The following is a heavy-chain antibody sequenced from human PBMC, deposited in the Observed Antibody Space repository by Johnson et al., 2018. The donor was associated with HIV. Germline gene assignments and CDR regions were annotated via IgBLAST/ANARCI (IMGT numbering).Heavy chain of an antibody. D-gene: IGHD6-19*01. CDR3: ANIAVVYAFDI. V-gene: IGHV3-7*01. CDR1: GFTFSSYW. J-gene: IGHJ3*02. Sequence: VQLVESGGGVVQPGRSLRLSCAASGFTFSSYWMSWVRQAPGKGLEWVANIKQDGSNKYYADSVKGRFTISRDNSKNTLYLQRNSLRAEDTAVYYCANIAVVYAFDIWGQGTMVTVSS. CDR2: IKQDGSNK.